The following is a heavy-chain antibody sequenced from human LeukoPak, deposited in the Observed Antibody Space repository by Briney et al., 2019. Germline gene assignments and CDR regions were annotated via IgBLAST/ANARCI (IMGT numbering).Heavy chain of an antibody. CDR3: ARASATYGSGSYLKDKTFDY. J-gene: IGHJ4*02. Sequence: PSETLSLTCTVSGGSISSYYWSWIRQPPGKGLEWIGYISTSGNTNYNPSLKSRVTISIDRSKNQLSLKLSSVTAADTAVYYCARASATYGSGSYLKDKTFDYWGQGTLVTVSS. D-gene: IGHD3-10*01. CDR1: GGSISSYY. V-gene: IGHV4-4*09. CDR2: ISTSGNT.